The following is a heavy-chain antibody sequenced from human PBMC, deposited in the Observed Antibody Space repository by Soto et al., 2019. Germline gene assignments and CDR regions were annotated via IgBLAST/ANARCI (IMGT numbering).Heavy chain of an antibody. CDR3: ARGSYYSGWV. D-gene: IGHD6-19*01. J-gene: IGHJ4*02. CDR2: TYYRSKWYS. CDR1: GDRVSSTSAA. Sequence: SQTLSLPCAISGDRVSSTSAAWSWIRQSPSRGLEWLGRTYYRSKWYSDYAVSVKSRITINPDTSKNQFSLQLNSVTPEDTAVYYCARGSYYSGWVWGQGTRVTVSS. V-gene: IGHV6-1*01.